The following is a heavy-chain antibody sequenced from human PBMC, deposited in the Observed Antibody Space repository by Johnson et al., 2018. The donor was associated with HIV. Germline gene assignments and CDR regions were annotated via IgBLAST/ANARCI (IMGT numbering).Heavy chain of an antibody. J-gene: IGHJ3*02. D-gene: IGHD3-22*01. CDR3: VSVPMIVGLDGAFDI. V-gene: IGHV3-64*04. Sequence: QVQLVESGGGLVQPGGSLRLSCAASGFTFSSYAINWVRQAPGKGLESVSGITGNGGSTYYANSVKGRFTISRDNSKNTLYLQMNSLRAEDTAVYYCVSVPMIVGLDGAFDIWGQGTMVTVSS. CDR2: ITGNGGST. CDR1: GFTFSSYA.